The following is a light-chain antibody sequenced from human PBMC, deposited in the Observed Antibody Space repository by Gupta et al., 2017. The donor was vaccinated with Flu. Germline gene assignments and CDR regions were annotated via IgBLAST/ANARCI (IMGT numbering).Light chain of an antibody. CDR2: EDD. CDR3: QSDDGNVGV. J-gene: IGLJ3*02. V-gene: IGLV6-57*02. Sequence: VQWYQQRPGSVPSAVIYEDDIRPAGVPSRFSASIDRSSNSASLTISGLETEDEADYFCQSDDGNVGVFGGGTKLTVL.